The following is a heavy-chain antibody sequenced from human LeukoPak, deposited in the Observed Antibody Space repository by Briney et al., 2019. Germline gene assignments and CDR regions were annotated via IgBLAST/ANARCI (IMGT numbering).Heavy chain of an antibody. J-gene: IGHJ5*02. CDR1: GGSISSYY. Sequence: PSETLSLTCTVSGGSISSYYWSWIRQPPGKGLEWIGYIYYSGGTNYNPSLKSRVTISVDTSKNQFSLKLSSVTAADTAAYYCARDGRGSSSWYFDPWGQGTLVTVSS. V-gene: IGHV4-59*01. CDR2: IYYSGGT. CDR3: ARDGRGSSSWYFDP. D-gene: IGHD6-13*01.